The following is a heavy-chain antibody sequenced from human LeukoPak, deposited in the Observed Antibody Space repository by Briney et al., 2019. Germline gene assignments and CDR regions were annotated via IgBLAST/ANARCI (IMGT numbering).Heavy chain of an antibody. Sequence: GGSLRLSCAASGFTFSAYWMHWVRQSPGKGLVWVSRINSDGSSTDYADSVKGRFTISRDIAKSTLYLQMNSLRAEDTAVYYCARVATTSSKGSLDYWGKGTLVTVSS. CDR2: INSDGSST. CDR3: ARVATTSSKGSLDY. CDR1: GFTFSAYW. V-gene: IGHV3-74*01. J-gene: IGHJ4*02. D-gene: IGHD2-2*01.